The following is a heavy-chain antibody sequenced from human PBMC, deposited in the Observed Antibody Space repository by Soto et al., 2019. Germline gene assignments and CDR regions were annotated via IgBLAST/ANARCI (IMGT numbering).Heavy chain of an antibody. J-gene: IGHJ4*02. V-gene: IGHV1-18*01. CDR1: GYTFNNYG. CDR2: ISPYNGHT. CDR3: ARHRNFFDY. Sequence: QDQLVQSGAEVKKPGASVKVSCKASGYTFNNYGITWGRQAPGQGLEWMGWISPYNGHTNYAQKLQGRVTMTTDTSTSTADKERRSLRSDETAVYYCARHRNFFDYWGQGTLVTVSS.